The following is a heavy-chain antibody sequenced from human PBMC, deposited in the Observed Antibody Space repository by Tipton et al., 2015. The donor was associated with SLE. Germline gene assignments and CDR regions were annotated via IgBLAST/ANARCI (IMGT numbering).Heavy chain of an antibody. CDR1: GGSISSGNYY. J-gene: IGHJ4*02. V-gene: IGHV4-61*02. Sequence: GLVKPSETLSLTCTVSGGSISSGNYYWGWIRQPAGKALEWIGRVHISGSTNYNPSLKGRVTISVDTSKNQFSLTLSSVTAADTAIYYCARGNWNYQSYWGQGTLVTVSS. D-gene: IGHD1-7*01. CDR2: VHISGST. CDR3: ARGNWNYQSY.